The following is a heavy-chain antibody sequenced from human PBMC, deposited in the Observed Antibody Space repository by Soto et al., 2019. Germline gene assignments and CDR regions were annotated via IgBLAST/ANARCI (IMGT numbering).Heavy chain of an antibody. D-gene: IGHD6-13*01. J-gene: IGHJ2*01. V-gene: IGHV1-69*01. Sequence: QVQLVQSGAEVKKPGSSVKVSCKASGGTFSSYAISWVRQAPGQGLEWMGGIIPIFGTANYAQKFQGRVTITADESTSTAYMELSSLRSEDTAVYYCARHTEPPGHSSSWSRYWYFDLWGRGTLVTVSS. CDR2: IIPIFGTA. CDR1: GGTFSSYA. CDR3: ARHTEPPGHSSSWSRYWYFDL.